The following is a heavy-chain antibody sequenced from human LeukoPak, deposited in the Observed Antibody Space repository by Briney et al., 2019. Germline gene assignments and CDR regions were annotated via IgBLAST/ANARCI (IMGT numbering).Heavy chain of an antibody. V-gene: IGHV3-30*02. J-gene: IGHJ6*03. Sequence: GGSLRLSCAASEFTFSNYDMHWVRQAPGKGLEWVAFIRYDGSNKYYADSVKGRFTISRDNSKNSLYLQMNSLRAEDTAVYYCAKASAWGTSRTDFYYYYYYMDVWGKGTTVTVSS. D-gene: IGHD3-16*01. CDR1: EFTFSNYD. CDR3: AKASAWGTSRTDFYYYYYYMDV. CDR2: IRYDGSNK.